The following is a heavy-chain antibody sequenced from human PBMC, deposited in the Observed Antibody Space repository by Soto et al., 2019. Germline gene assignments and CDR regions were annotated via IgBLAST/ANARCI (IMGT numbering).Heavy chain of an antibody. V-gene: IGHV1-8*01. CDR3: ARDQWACGGDCSYYYYYGMDV. D-gene: IGHD2-21*02. CDR1: GYTFTSYD. CDR2: MNPNSGNT. Sequence: ASVKVSCKASGYTFTSYDTNWVRQATGQGLEWMGWMNPNSGNTGYAQKFQGRVTMTRNTSISTAYMELSSLRSEDTAVYYCARDQWACGGDCSYYYYYGMDVWGQGTTVTVSS. J-gene: IGHJ6*02.